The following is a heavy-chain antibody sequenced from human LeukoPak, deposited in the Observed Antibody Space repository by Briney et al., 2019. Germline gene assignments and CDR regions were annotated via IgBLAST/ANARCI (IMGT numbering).Heavy chain of an antibody. Sequence: PVKVSCKASGGTFSSYAISWVRQAPGQGLEWMGGIIPIFGTANYAQKFQGRVTITADESTSTAYMELSSLRSEDTAVYYCARDSGSGYDRRAFDYWGQGTLVTVSS. D-gene: IGHD5-12*01. CDR1: GGTFSSYA. CDR3: ARDSGSGYDRRAFDY. V-gene: IGHV1-69*13. J-gene: IGHJ4*02. CDR2: IIPIFGTA.